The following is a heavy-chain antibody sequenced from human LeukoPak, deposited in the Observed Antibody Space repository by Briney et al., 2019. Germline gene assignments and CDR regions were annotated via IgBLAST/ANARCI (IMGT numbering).Heavy chain of an antibody. Sequence: GASLQISCQCSGSSFTSYWIGWVRQLPGKGLEWMGIIYPGDSDTRYSPSFQGQVTISADKSISTAYLQWSSLKASDTAMYYCARLVPGYCSSTSCPLAFDPWGQGTLVTVSS. CDR2: IYPGDSDT. CDR3: ARLVPGYCSSTSCPLAFDP. V-gene: IGHV5-51*01. J-gene: IGHJ5*02. D-gene: IGHD2-2*01. CDR1: GSSFTSYW.